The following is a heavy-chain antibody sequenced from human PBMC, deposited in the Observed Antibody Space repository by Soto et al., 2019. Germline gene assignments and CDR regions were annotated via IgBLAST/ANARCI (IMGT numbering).Heavy chain of an antibody. V-gene: IGHV3-23*01. CDR2: ISGSGGST. CDR1: GFTFSSYA. CDR3: ARDKAHNYCTNGVCRDDALDI. J-gene: IGHJ3*02. Sequence: GGSLRLSCAASGFTFSSYAMSWVRQAPGKGLEWVSAISGSGGSTYYADSVKGRFTISRDNSKNTLYLQMNSLRAEDTAVYYCARDKAHNYCTNGVCRDDALDIWGQGTMVTISS. D-gene: IGHD2-8*01.